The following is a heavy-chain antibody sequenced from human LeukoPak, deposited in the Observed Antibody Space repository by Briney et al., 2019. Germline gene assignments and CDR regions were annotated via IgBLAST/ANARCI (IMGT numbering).Heavy chain of an antibody. J-gene: IGHJ4*02. V-gene: IGHV3-48*02. Sequence: PGGSLRLSCAASGFTFSNYYMNWVRQAPGKGLEWVAYISGSGSAIYYADSVKGRFTISRDNAKNSLYLQLNSLRDEDTAVYYCARAPPDYGDFDYWGQGTLVTVSS. D-gene: IGHD4-17*01. CDR3: ARAPPDYGDFDY. CDR1: GFTFSNYY. CDR2: ISGSGSAI.